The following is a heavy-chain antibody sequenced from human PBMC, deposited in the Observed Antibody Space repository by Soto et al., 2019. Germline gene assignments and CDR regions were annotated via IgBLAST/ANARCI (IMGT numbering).Heavy chain of an antibody. Sequence: GGSLRLSCAASGFTFSSYSMNWVRQAPGKGLEWVSSISSSSSYIYYADSVKGRFTISRDNAKNSLYLQMNSLRAEDTAVYYCARDGLWYYGSGSYYNPGNYWGQGTLVTVSS. CDR3: ARDGLWYYGSGSYYNPGNY. D-gene: IGHD3-10*01. V-gene: IGHV3-21*01. CDR2: ISSSSSYI. CDR1: GFTFSSYS. J-gene: IGHJ4*02.